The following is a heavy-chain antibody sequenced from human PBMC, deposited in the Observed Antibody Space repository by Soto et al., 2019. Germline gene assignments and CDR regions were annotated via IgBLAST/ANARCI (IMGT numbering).Heavy chain of an antibody. Sequence: QEEVVESGGGVVQTGRSLRLSCVASGFSFSTYGMHWVRQAPGKGLEWVAVVSSDGTKKFYADSVSGRFTISRDNSKNTVFLEMKSLRGDDTGVYFCVKDLGLMSLGGQGTLGTVAP. J-gene: IGHJ4*02. CDR2: VSSDGTKK. CDR3: VKDLGLMSL. CDR1: GFSFSTYG. V-gene: IGHV3-30*18.